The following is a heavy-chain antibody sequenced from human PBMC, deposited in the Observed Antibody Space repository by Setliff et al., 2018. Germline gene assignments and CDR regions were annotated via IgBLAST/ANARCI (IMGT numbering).Heavy chain of an antibody. CDR2: ISSTGSYK. J-gene: IGHJ4*02. Sequence: GGSLRLSCAASGFTFNSYSINWVRQAPGKGLEWVSSISSTGSYKPYTDSVKGRFTISRDSSKNTVYLQLNSLRREDTAIYFCTRGARDFDTCGRGTLVTVSS. CDR1: GFTFNSYS. CDR3: TRGARDFDT. D-gene: IGHD3-10*01. V-gene: IGHV3-21*04.